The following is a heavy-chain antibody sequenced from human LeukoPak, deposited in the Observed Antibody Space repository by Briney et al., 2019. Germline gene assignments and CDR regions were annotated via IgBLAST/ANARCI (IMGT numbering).Heavy chain of an antibody. J-gene: IGHJ4*02. CDR3: ARDPNSSWRLYYFDY. D-gene: IGHD6-13*01. V-gene: IGHV3-48*03. CDR1: GFTFSSYG. CDR2: ISSSGSTI. Sequence: GGSLRLSCAASGFTFSSYGMNWVRQAPGKGLEWVSYISSSGSTIYYADSVKGRFTISRDNAKNSLYLQMNSLRAEDTAVYYCARDPNSSWRLYYFDYWGQGTLVTVSS.